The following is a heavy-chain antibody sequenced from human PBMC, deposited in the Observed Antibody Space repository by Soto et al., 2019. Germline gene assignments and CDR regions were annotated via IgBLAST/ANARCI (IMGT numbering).Heavy chain of an antibody. D-gene: IGHD3-3*01. V-gene: IGHV5-51*01. CDR1: GYSFTNYW. J-gene: IGHJ5*02. Sequence: GESLKISCKGSGYSFTNYWIGWVRQMPGKGLEWMGMIYPDDSDTKYSPSFQGQVTFSADKSINTAYLQWSSLKASDTAIYYSARLEWLSLAAWFYPWGQGTLVTVSS. CDR3: ARLEWLSLAAWFYP. CDR2: IYPDDSDT.